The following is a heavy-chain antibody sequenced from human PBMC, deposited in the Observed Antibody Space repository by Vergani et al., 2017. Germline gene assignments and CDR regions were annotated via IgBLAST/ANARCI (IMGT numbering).Heavy chain of an antibody. V-gene: IGHV3-7*01. J-gene: IGHJ5*02. D-gene: IGHD1-26*01. CDR2: IKQDGSEK. CDR3: ARGRIVGAMWFDP. CDR1: GFTFSSYW. Sequence: QLVESGGGWVQPGGSLRLSCAASGFTFSSYWMSWVRQAPGKGLEWVANIKQDGSEKYYVDSVKGRFTISRDNAKNSLYLQMNSLRAEDTAVYYCARGRIVGAMWFDPWGQGTLVAVSS.